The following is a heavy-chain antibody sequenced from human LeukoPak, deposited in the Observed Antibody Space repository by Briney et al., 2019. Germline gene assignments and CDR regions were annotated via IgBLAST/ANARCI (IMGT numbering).Heavy chain of an antibody. D-gene: IGHD3-3*01. CDR2: MNPNSGNT. Sequence: ASVKASCKASGYTFTSYDINWVRQATGQGLEWMGWMNPNSGNTGYAQKFQGRVTITRNTSISTAYMELSSLRSEDTAVYYCACLTIFGVVTPDYWGQGTLVTVSS. CDR1: GYTFTSYD. CDR3: ACLTIFGVVTPDY. J-gene: IGHJ4*02. V-gene: IGHV1-8*03.